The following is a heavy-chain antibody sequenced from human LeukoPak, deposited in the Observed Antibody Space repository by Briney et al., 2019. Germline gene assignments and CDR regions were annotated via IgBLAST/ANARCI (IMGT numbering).Heavy chain of an antibody. CDR2: IYTSGST. V-gene: IGHV4-61*02. CDR3: ARESFSSSWYWWFDP. J-gene: IGHJ5*02. D-gene: IGHD6-13*01. Sequence: SETLSLTCTVSGGSISSGSYYWSWIRQPAGKGLEWIERIYTSGSTNYNPSLKSRVTISVDTSKNQFSLKLSSVTAADTAVYYCARESFSSSWYWWFDPWGQGTLVTVPS. CDR1: GGSISSGSYY.